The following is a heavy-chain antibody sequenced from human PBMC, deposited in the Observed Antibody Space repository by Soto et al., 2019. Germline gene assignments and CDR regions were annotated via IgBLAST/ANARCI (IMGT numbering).Heavy chain of an antibody. V-gene: IGHV4-34*01. CDR3: ARSRYTSGWWTPPFDY. Sequence: SETLSLTCAVYGGSFSGYYWSWIRQPPGKGLEWIGEINHSGSTNYNPSLKSRVTISVDTSKNQFSLKMSSVTAADTSLFYCARSRYTSGWWTPPFDYWGQGTLVTVSS. D-gene: IGHD6-19*01. J-gene: IGHJ4*02. CDR2: INHSGST. CDR1: GGSFSGYY.